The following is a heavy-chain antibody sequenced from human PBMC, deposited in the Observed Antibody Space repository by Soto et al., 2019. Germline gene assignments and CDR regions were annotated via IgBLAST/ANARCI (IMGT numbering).Heavy chain of an antibody. CDR2: VYWNDDK. V-gene: IGHV2-5*01. J-gene: IGHJ5*02. CDR1: GFSLTTSGVG. Sequence: QITLKESGPTLVKPTETLTLTCSFSGFSLTTSGVGVGWIRQPPGKALEWLAVVYWNDDKRYRPSLRSRLTITKDTSKNQVVLTMTNMDPVDTATYYCVHRVTSASSQKKYNSWYVSYWFDPWGQGTLVTVAS. CDR3: VHRVTSASSQKKYNSWYVSYWFDP. D-gene: IGHD6-6*01.